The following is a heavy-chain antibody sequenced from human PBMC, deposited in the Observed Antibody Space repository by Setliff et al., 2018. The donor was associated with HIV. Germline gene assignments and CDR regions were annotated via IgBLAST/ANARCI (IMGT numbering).Heavy chain of an antibody. CDR1: GGSISRFY. CDR2: IYFTGSS. J-gene: IGHJ3*01. D-gene: IGHD4-17*01. CDR3: ARVQMAYAAFDV. V-gene: IGHV4-59*01. Sequence: SETLSLTCTVSGGSISRFYWSWIRQPPGKGLEWIGSIYFTGSSDNNPSLKSRVTLSVDTSKHQFSPKLSSVTAADTAVYYCARVQMAYAAFDVWGQGTMVTVSS.